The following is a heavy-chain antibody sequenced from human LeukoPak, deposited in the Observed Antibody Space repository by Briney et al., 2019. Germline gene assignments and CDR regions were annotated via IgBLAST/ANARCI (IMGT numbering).Heavy chain of an antibody. J-gene: IGHJ4*02. CDR1: GFTFSSYE. CDR2: ISSSGSTI. D-gene: IGHD2-21*02. V-gene: IGHV3-48*03. Sequence: GGSLRLSCAASGFTFSSYEMNWLRQAPGKGLESVSYISSSGSTIYYADSVKGRFTISRDNAKNSLYLQMNSLRAEDTAVYYCARDRRVVTYYYFDYWGQGTLVTVSS. CDR3: ARDRRVVTYYYFDY.